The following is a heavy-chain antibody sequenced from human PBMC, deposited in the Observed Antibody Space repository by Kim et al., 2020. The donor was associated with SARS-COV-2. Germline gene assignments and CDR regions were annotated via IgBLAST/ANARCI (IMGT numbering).Heavy chain of an antibody. J-gene: IGHJ4*02. CDR1: GFTFSSYA. V-gene: IGHV3-23*01. D-gene: IGHD4-17*01. CDR2: ISGSGGST. CDR3: AKGLRVYGDYRGIDY. Sequence: GGSLRLSCAASGFTFSSYAMSWVRQAPGKGLEWVSAISGSGGSTYYADSVKGRFTISRDNSKNTLYLQMNSLRAEDTAVYYCAKGLRVYGDYRGIDYWGQGTLVTVSS.